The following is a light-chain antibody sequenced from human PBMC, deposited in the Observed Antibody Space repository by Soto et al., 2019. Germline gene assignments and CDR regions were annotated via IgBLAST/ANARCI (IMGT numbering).Light chain of an antibody. CDR3: SSYVTSNVVV. J-gene: IGLJ2*01. CDR2: EVY. Sequence: QPVLTQPPSASGSPGQSVTISCTGTRDDVGGYNYVSWFQQHPGKAPKLMIYEVYKRPTGVPARFSGSKSGNTASLTVSGLQAGDEAIYYCSSYVTSNVVVFGGGTKVTVL. V-gene: IGLV2-8*01. CDR1: RDDVGGYNY.